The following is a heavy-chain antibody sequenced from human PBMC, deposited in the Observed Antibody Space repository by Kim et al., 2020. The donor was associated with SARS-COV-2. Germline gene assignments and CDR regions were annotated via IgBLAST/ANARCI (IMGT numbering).Heavy chain of an antibody. CDR1: GFTFSSYA. CDR2: ISGSGGST. D-gene: IGHD3-10*01. V-gene: IGHV3-23*01. J-gene: IGHJ6*02. CDR3: AKVLLDGDYYGSGSPHYYYGMDV. Sequence: GGSLRLSCAASGFTFSSYAMSWVRQAPGKGLEWVSAISGSGGSTYYADSVKGRFTISRDNSKNTLYLQMNSLRAEDTAVYYCAKVLLDGDYYGSGSPHYYYGMDVWGQGTTVTVSS.